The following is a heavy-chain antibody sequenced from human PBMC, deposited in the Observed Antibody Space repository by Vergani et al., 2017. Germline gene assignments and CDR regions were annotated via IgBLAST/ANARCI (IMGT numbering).Heavy chain of an antibody. CDR2: ISSSSSTI. Sequence: EVQLVESGGGLVQPGGSLRLSCAASGFTFSSYSMNWVRQAPGKGLEWVSYISSSSSTIYYADSVKGRFTISRDNAKNSLYLQMNSLRAEDTAVYYCARDRPYFRLAADYGHYYYGMDVWGQGTTVTVSS. D-gene: IGHD3-10*02. CDR1: GFTFSSYS. CDR3: ARDRPYFRLAADYGHYYYGMDV. V-gene: IGHV3-48*01. J-gene: IGHJ6*02.